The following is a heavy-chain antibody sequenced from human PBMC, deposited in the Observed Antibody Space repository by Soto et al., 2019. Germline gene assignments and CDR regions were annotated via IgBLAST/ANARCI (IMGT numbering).Heavy chain of an antibody. Sequence: QVQPVESGGGLVKPGGSLRLSCAASGFTFSDYYMSWIRQAPGKGLEWVSYISSSSSCTNYADSVKGRFTISRDTAKNSLYLQMNSLRAEDTAVYYCARIGAQWLDFDYWGQGTLVTVSS. D-gene: IGHD6-19*01. CDR1: GFTFSDYY. J-gene: IGHJ4*02. CDR3: ARIGAQWLDFDY. V-gene: IGHV3-11*06. CDR2: ISSSSSCT.